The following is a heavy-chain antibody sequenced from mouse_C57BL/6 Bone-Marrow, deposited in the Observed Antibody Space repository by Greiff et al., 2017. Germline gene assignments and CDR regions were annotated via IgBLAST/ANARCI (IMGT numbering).Heavy chain of an antibody. Sequence: VQLQQSGAELVRPGTSVKVSCKASGYAFTNYLIEWVQQRPGQGLEWIGVINPGSGGTNYNEKFKSTATLTADKASSTAYMQLSSLTSEDSAVYYCSLYGLWGTGTTVTVAA. V-gene: IGHV1-54*01. D-gene: IGHD1-1*01. CDR1: GYAFTNYL. CDR3: SLYGL. J-gene: IGHJ1*03. CDR2: INPGSGGT.